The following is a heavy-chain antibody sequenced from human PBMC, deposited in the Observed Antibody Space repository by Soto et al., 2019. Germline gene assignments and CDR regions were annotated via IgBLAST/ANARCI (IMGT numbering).Heavy chain of an antibody. Sequence: SETMSLTCTVSGGSISSYYWSWIRQSPGEGLEWIGYIYYSGYTNYNPSLKSRVTISVDTSKNQFSLKLSSVTAADTAVYYCARHQGQWLANFDYWGQGTLVTVSS. CDR1: GGSISSYY. CDR3: ARHQGQWLANFDY. D-gene: IGHD6-19*01. V-gene: IGHV4-59*08. CDR2: IYYSGYT. J-gene: IGHJ4*02.